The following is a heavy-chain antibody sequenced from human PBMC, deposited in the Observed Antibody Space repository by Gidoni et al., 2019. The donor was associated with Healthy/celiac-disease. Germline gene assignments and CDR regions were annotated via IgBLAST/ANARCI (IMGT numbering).Heavy chain of an antibody. CDR3: AKPASSGYYDY. V-gene: IGHV3-43D*03. Sequence: EVQLVESGGVVVQPGGSLRLSCAAYGFTFDDYAMHWVRQSPGKGLEWVSLISWDCGSTYYADSVKGRFTISRDNSKNSLYLQMNSLRAEDTALYYCAKPASSGYYDYWGQGTLVTVSS. CDR2: ISWDCGST. CDR1: GFTFDDYA. J-gene: IGHJ4*02. D-gene: IGHD3-22*01.